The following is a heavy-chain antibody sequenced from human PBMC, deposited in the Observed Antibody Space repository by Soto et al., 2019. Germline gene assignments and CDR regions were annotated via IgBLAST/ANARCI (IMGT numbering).Heavy chain of an antibody. D-gene: IGHD6-19*01. CDR2: IIEDGSQK. Sequence: GSLRLSCSGFTFNTYWMSWVRQAPGKGLEWVANIIEDGSQKNYVDSVKGRFTISRDNSKNTLYLQMNSLRAEDTAVYYCAKDRGYSSGWYLDYWGQGTLVTVSS. J-gene: IGHJ4*02. CDR1: GFTFNTYW. V-gene: IGHV3-7*03. CDR3: AKDRGYSSGWYLDY.